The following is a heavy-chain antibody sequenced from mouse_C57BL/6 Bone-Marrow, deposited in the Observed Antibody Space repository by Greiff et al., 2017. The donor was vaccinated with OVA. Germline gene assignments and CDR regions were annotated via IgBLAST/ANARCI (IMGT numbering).Heavy chain of an antibody. V-gene: IGHV14-4*01. CDR3: TTDGYYPYWYFDV. D-gene: IGHD2-3*01. CDR1: GFNIKDDY. Sequence: EVQLQESGAELVRPGASVKLSCTASGFNIKDDYMHWVKQRPEQGLEWIGWIDPENGDTEYASKFPGKATITADTSSNTAYLQLSSLTSEDTAVYYCTTDGYYPYWYFDVWGTGTTVTGSS. J-gene: IGHJ1*03. CDR2: IDPENGDT.